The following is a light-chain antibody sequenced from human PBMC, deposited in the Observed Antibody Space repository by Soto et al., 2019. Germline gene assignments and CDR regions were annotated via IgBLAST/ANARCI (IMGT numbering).Light chain of an antibody. V-gene: IGLV2-14*01. CDR1: SSDIGGYNF. CDR3: SSYTSSITVV. J-gene: IGLJ2*01. CDR2: EVS. Sequence: QSALTQPASVSGSPGQSITISCTGTSSDIGGYNFVAWYQQHPGIAPKLMIYEVSNRPSGVSNRFSGSKSGNTASLTISGLQAEDEADYYCSSYTSSITVVFGGGTKLTVL.